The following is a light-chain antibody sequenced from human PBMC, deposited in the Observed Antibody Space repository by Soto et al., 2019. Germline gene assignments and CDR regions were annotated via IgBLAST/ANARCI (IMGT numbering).Light chain of an antibody. Sequence: QSVLTQPASVSGSPGQSITISCTGTSSDVGSYNLVSWYQQHPGKAPKLMIYEVSKRPSGVSNRFSGSKSGNTASLIISGLQAEDEADYYCCSYAGSPYVFGTGTKVTVL. CDR2: EVS. V-gene: IGLV2-23*02. CDR3: CSYAGSPYV. CDR1: SSDVGSYNL. J-gene: IGLJ1*01.